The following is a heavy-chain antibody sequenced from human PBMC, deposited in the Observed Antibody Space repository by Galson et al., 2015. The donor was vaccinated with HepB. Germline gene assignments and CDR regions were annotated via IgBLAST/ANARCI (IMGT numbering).Heavy chain of an antibody. CDR2: IRYDEYEY. CDR1: GFTFRNAY. Sequence: SLRLSCAASGFTFRNAYMNWVRQAPGKRPEWVANIRYDEYEYYYADFVKGRFTISRDNARNSVFLQMSSLRRDDTAVYYCVRDRTYKGGNFFDFWGQGALVTVSS. D-gene: IGHD3-10*01. V-gene: IGHV3-7*03. J-gene: IGHJ4*02. CDR3: VRDRTYKGGNFFDF.